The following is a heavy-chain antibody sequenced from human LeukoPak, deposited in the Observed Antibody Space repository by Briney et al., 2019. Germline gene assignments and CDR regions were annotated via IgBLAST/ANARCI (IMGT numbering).Heavy chain of an antibody. CDR3: ARGGNKLRYFDWLYFDY. D-gene: IGHD3-9*01. J-gene: IGHJ4*02. CDR1: GFRFSNYG. V-gene: IGHV3-23*01. Sequence: GGSLRLSCAASGFRFSNYGMSWVRQAPGKGLEWVAGISGSGASTYYADSVKGRFTISRDNSKNTLYLQMNSLRAEDTAVYYCARGGNKLRYFDWLYFDYWGQGTLVTVSS. CDR2: ISGSGAST.